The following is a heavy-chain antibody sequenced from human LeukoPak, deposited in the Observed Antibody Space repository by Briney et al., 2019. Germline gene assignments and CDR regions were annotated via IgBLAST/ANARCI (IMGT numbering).Heavy chain of an antibody. J-gene: IGHJ5*02. V-gene: IGHV1-24*01. Sequence: ASVKVSCNVSGYTLTALSMHWVRQAPGKGLEWMGGFDPEDGETIYAQKFQGRVTMTEETSTDTAYMELSSLRSEDTAVYYCATDFSMVRGVNWFDPWGQGTLVTVSS. CDR1: GYTLTALS. CDR3: ATDFSMVRGVNWFDP. CDR2: FDPEDGET. D-gene: IGHD3-10*01.